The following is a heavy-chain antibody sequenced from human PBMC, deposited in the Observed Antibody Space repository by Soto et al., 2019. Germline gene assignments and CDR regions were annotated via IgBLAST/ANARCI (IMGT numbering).Heavy chain of an antibody. CDR3: ARVWLRDPWMH. Sequence: EVQLVESGGALVKPGGSLSLSCAASGFTFSSYNMNWVRQAPGNGLEWLSSISSSSTYIYYAHSVKGRFTISRDNASNSLYLHMISLRAENTAVYYCARVWLRDPWMHWGKGTLVTVSS. V-gene: IGHV3-21*01. J-gene: IGHJ4*02. D-gene: IGHD5-12*01. CDR2: ISSSSTYI. CDR1: GFTFSSYN.